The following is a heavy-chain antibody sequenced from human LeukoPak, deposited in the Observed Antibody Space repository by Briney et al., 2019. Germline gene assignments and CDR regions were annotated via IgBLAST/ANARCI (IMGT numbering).Heavy chain of an antibody. Sequence: GGSLRLSCAASGFTFSDCYMSWIRQAPGKGLEWVSYISSGGGTIYYADSVKGRFTISRDNAKNSLYLQMDSLRAEDTAVYYCAREGDWNYVFDYWGHGTQVTVST. J-gene: IGHJ4*01. D-gene: IGHD1-7*01. CDR1: GFTFSDCY. CDR3: AREGDWNYVFDY. CDR2: ISSGGGTI. V-gene: IGHV3-11*01.